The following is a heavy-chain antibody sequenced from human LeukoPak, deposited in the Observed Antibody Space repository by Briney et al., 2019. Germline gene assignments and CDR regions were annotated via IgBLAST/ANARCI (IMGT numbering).Heavy chain of an antibody. V-gene: IGHV4-39*01. Sequence: PSETLTLPCTVSGGSISSSSYCWGWIRQPPGKGLEWIGTICYGVTTYYNPSLKSRVTISVDTSKNQFSLNLSSVTAADTAVCYCARHPYSSSWDFDYWGQGTLVTVSS. J-gene: IGHJ4*02. CDR2: ICYGVTT. D-gene: IGHD6-6*01. CDR1: GGSISSSSYC. CDR3: ARHPYSSSWDFDY.